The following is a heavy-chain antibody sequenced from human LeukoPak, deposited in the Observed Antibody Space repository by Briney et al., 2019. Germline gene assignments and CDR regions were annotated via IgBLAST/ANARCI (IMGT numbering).Heavy chain of an antibody. CDR2: ISAYNGNT. J-gene: IGHJ6*02. CDR1: GYTFTSYG. Sequence: ASVKVSCKASGYTFTSYGISWVRQAPGQGLEWMGWISAYNGNTNYAQKLQGRVTMTTDTSTSTAYMELRGLRSDDTAVYYCAKENYDFWSGYYNRNYYYGMDVWGQGTTVTVSS. D-gene: IGHD3-3*01. CDR3: AKENYDFWSGYYNRNYYYGMDV. V-gene: IGHV1-18*01.